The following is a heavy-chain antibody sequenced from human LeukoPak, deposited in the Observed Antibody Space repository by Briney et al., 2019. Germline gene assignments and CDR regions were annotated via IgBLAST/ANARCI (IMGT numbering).Heavy chain of an antibody. CDR2: LFTGGNA. Sequence: PSETLSLTCSVSGDPMNGYYWIWIRQTAGKGLEWIGRLFTGGNAECNPSLKSRVTMSVETSKSQFSLKLTSVTAADTAIYYCARGLRWDSGNDWGPEHWGQGVLVTVSS. D-gene: IGHD5-12*01. V-gene: IGHV4-4*07. CDR1: GDPMNGYY. J-gene: IGHJ4*02. CDR3: ARGLRWDSGNDWGPEH.